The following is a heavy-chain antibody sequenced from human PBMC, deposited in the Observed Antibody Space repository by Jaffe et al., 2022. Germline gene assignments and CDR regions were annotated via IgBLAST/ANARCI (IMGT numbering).Heavy chain of an antibody. Sequence: EVQLLESGGGLVQPGGSLRLSCAASGFTFSSYAMSWVRQAPGKGLEWVSAISGSGGSTYYADSVKGRFTISRDNSKNTLYLQMNSLRAEDTAVYYCAKDLGYCSGGRCSDAFDIWGQGTMVTVSS. CDR3: AKDLGYCSGGRCSDAFDI. CDR2: ISGSGGST. CDR1: GFTFSSYA. D-gene: IGHD2-15*01. V-gene: IGHV3-23*01. J-gene: IGHJ3*02.